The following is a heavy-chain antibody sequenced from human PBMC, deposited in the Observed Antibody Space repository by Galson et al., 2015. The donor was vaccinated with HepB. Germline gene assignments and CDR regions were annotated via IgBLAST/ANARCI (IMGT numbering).Heavy chain of an antibody. D-gene: IGHD7-27*01. CDR1: GFSLSTSGVG. V-gene: IGHV2-5*02. J-gene: IGHJ3*02. CDR2: IYWDNDK. Sequence: PALVKPTQTLTLTCTFSGFSLSTSGVGVGWIRQPPGKALEWLALIYWDNDKRYSPSLKSRLTITKDTSKNQVVLTMTNMDPVDTATYYCAHRRGWGRDDGLDIWGQGTMVTVSS. CDR3: AHRRGWGRDDGLDI.